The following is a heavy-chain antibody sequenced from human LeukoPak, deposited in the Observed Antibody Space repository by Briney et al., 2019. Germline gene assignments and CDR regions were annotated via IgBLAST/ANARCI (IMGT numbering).Heavy chain of an antibody. CDR2: ISSSSSYI. D-gene: IGHD6-19*01. CDR1: GFTFSSYS. J-gene: IGHJ4*02. Sequence: PGGSLRLSCAASGFTFSSYSVNWVRQAPGKGLEWVSSISSSSSYIYYADSVKGRFTISRDNAKNSLYLQMNSLRAEDTAVYYCARLTAVAGIDYWGQGTLVTVSS. V-gene: IGHV3-21*01. CDR3: ARLTAVAGIDY.